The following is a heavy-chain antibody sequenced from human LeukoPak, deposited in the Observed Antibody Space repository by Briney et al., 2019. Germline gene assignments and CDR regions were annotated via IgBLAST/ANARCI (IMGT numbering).Heavy chain of an antibody. V-gene: IGHV3-11*05. J-gene: IGHJ2*01. D-gene: IGHD4-17*01. CDR1: GFTFSDFH. CDR2: ISGGSTYL. CDR3: AKDWASYGSYWYFDL. Sequence: GGSLRLSCAASGFTFSDFHMSWIRQAPGKGLEWVSYISGGSTYLDYADSVKGRFTLSRDNAKNSLYLQMNSLRAEDTAIYYCAKDWASYGSYWYFDLWGRGTLVSVSS.